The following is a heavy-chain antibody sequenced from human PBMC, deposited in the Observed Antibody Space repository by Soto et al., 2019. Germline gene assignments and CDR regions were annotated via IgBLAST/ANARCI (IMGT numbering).Heavy chain of an antibody. Sequence: GESLKISCKGSGYSFTSYWIGWVRQMPGKGLEWMGIIYPGDSDTRCSPSFQGQVTISADKSISTAYLQWSSLKASDTAMYYCARRTGKHSSTSYYNWFDPWGQGTLVTVSS. CDR1: GYSFTSYW. CDR3: ARRTGKHSSTSYYNWFDP. CDR2: IYPGDSDT. V-gene: IGHV5-51*01. D-gene: IGHD2-2*01. J-gene: IGHJ5*02.